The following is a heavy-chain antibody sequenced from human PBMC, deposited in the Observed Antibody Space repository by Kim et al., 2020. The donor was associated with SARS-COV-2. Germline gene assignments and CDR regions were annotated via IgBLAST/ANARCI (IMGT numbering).Heavy chain of an antibody. V-gene: IGHV3-30*18. J-gene: IGHJ6*02. D-gene: IGHD3-10*01. CDR1: GFTFSSYG. Sequence: GGSLRLSCAASGFTFSSYGMHWVRQAPGKGLEWVAVISYDGSNKYYADSVKGRFTISRDNSKNTLYLQMNSLRAEDTAVYYCAKIVRFGERVGMDVWGQGTTVTVSS. CDR3: AKIVRFGERVGMDV. CDR2: ISYDGSNK.